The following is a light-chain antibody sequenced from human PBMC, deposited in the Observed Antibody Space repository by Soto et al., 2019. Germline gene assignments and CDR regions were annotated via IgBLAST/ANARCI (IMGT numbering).Light chain of an antibody. V-gene: IGKV1-39*01. CDR3: QQSYSPLLT. CDR1: QSISSS. Sequence: DIQMTQSPSSLSASVGDRVTITCRASQSISSSLNWYQQRPGKAPELLIYAASSLQSGVPSRFSGSGSGTDFTLTISSLQPEDFATYYCQQSYSPLLTFGGGTKVEIK. J-gene: IGKJ4*01. CDR2: AAS.